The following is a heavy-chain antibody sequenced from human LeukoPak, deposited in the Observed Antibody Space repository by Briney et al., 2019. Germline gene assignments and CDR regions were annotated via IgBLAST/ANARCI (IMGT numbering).Heavy chain of an antibody. Sequence: GGSLRLSCAASGFTFTAYGMHWVRQAPGRGLVWVAGLLHDGSDLYYADSVKGRFTISRDNSKDTLYLQMNSLRAEDTAVFYCAKELRSCTGGVCYTKYFDSWGQGTLVTVSS. D-gene: IGHD2-8*02. J-gene: IGHJ4*02. V-gene: IGHV3-30*18. CDR3: AKELRSCTGGVCYTKYFDS. CDR2: LLHDGSDL. CDR1: GFTFTAYG.